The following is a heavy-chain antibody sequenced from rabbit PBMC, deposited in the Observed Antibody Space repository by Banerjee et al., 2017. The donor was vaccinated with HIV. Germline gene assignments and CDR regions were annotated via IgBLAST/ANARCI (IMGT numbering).Heavy chain of an antibody. Sequence: QQQLEESGGGLVKPGGTLTLTCKASGIDFSSYYRMCWVRQAPGRGLELIACIYTDSGITYYASWARGRFTISKTLSTTVTLQMTSLTAADTATYFCARITTRGYYEMYYFNLWGQGTLVTVS. V-gene: IGHV1S45*01. CDR2: IYTDSGIT. D-gene: IGHD1-1*01. CDR3: ARITTRGYYEMYYFNL. J-gene: IGHJ4*01. CDR1: GIDFSSYYR.